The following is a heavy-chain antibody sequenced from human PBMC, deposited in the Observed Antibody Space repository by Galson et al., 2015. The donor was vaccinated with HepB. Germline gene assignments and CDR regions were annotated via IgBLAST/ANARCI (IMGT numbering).Heavy chain of an antibody. J-gene: IGHJ4*02. V-gene: IGHV3-33*01. Sequence: SLRLSCAASGFNFSRYAIHWVRQAPGKGLECVAVTDSVEGRFTISTDNSKNTLSLLLNSLRDEDTAIYYCARSPAAAGHFDFWGQGTLLTVSS. CDR2: T. D-gene: IGHD6-13*01. CDR3: ARSPAAAGHFDF. CDR1: GFNFSRYA.